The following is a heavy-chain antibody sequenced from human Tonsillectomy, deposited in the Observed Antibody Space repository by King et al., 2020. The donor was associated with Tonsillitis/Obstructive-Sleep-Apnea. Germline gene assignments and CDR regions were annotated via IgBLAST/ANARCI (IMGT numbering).Heavy chain of an antibody. CDR3: AHRLDSSYNWFDP. D-gene: IGHD3-9*01. Sequence: ITLKESGPTLVKPTQTLTLTCTFSGFSLSSSGVGLGVGWIRQPPGKALEWLALIFWDDDKRYSPSLKNRLTITKDTPNNRVVLTMTTMDPVDTATYYCAHRLDSSYNWFDPWGQGILVSVSS. CDR2: IFWDDDK. CDR1: GFSLSSSGVG. V-gene: IGHV2-5*02. J-gene: IGHJ5*02.